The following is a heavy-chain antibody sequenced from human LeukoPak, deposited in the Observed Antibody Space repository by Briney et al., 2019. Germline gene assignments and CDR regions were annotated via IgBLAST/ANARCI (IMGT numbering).Heavy chain of an antibody. D-gene: IGHD3-10*01. CDR1: GFTFSSYG. Sequence: GGTLRLSCAASGFTFSSYGMSWVRQAPGKGLEWVSYISSSSNTIYYVDSVKGRFTISRDNAKNSLCLQMNSLGAEDTAVYYCAKGMDYYGSGSYWSFDYWGQGTLVTVSS. V-gene: IGHV3-48*01. CDR3: AKGMDYYGSGSYWSFDY. J-gene: IGHJ4*02. CDR2: ISSSSNTI.